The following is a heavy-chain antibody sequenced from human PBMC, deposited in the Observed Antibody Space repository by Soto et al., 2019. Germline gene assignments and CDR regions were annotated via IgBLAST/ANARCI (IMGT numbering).Heavy chain of an antibody. CDR1: GYSFTNYW. CDR3: ARFIAGDSKGLPYGMDV. V-gene: IGHV5-51*01. D-gene: IGHD3-22*01. CDR2: IYPGDSDT. J-gene: IGHJ6*02. Sequence: LGESLKISCKGSGYSFTNYWIGWVRQMPGKGLEWMGIIYPGDSDTRYSPSFQGKVTISADKSIRTAYLQWSSQKASDTAMYHCARFIAGDSKGLPYGMDVWGQGTTVTVSS.